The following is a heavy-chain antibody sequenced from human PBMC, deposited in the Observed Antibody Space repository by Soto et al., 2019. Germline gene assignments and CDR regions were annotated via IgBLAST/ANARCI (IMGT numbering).Heavy chain of an antibody. CDR1: GYTFTSYG. CDR3: ARDLYEYYDFWSGYYFSVRDGDYYGMDV. D-gene: IGHD3-3*01. J-gene: IGHJ6*02. V-gene: IGHV1-18*01. CDR2: ISAYNGNT. Sequence: QVQLVQSGAEVKKPGASVKVSCKASGYTFTSYGISWVRQAPGQGLEWMGWISAYNGNTNYAQKLQGRVTMTTDTSTSTAYMELRSVGSDDTAVYYCARDLYEYYDFWSGYYFSVRDGDYYGMDVWGQGTTVTVSS.